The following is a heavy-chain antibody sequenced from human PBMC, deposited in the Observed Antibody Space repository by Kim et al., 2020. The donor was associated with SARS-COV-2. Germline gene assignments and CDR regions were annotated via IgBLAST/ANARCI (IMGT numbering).Heavy chain of an antibody. D-gene: IGHD1-1*01. J-gene: IGHJ2*01. CDR2: IDSADGE. CDR3: ARRTPSHWYLDL. Sequence: GGSLRLSCAASGFAFSTYAMNWVRQAPGKGLEYVSVIDSADGEYYAGSLEGRFTISRDNAKTTVYLEMNSLRAEDTAVYFCARRTPSHWYLDLWGRGILVTVSS. V-gene: IGHV3-23*01. CDR1: GFAFSTYA.